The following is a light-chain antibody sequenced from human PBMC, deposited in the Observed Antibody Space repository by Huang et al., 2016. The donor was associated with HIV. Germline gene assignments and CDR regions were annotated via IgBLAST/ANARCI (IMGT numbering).Light chain of an antibody. V-gene: IGKV3-15*01. J-gene: IGKJ2*01. CDR2: GAS. CDR3: QQYNNLPPYT. Sequence: EIVMTQSPATLSVSPGERATLSCRASQNVNTNLAWYQQKPGQAPRLLIYGASTRATCIPARFSGSGSGTEFTLTISSLQSEDFAVYYCQQYNNLPPYTFGQGTKLEIK. CDR1: QNVNTN.